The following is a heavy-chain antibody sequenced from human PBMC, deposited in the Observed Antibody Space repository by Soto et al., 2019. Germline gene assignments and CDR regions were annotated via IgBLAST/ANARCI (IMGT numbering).Heavy chain of an antibody. V-gene: IGHV3-30-3*01. CDR2: ISYDGSNK. CDR1: GFTFSSYA. D-gene: IGHD2-2*01. J-gene: IGHJ6*02. Sequence: SLRLSCAASGFTFSSYAMHWVRQAPGKGLEWVAVISYDGSNKYYADSVKGRFTISRDNSKNTLYLQMNSLRAEDTAVYYCARDCSSTSRYFYYGMDVWGQGATVTVSS. CDR3: ARDCSSTSRYFYYGMDV.